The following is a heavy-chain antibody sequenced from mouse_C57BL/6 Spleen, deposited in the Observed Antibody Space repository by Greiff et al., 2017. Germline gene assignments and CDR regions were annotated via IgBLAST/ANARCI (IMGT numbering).Heavy chain of an antibody. CDR2: IRSKSNNYAT. Sequence: EVKLVESGGGLVQPKGSLKLSCAASGFSFNTYAMNWVRQAPGKGLEWVARIRSKSNNYATYYADSVKDRFTISRDDSESMLYLQMNNLKTEDTAMYYCVRSTMVTYFDYWGQGTTLTVSS. CDR1: GFSFNTYA. J-gene: IGHJ2*01. D-gene: IGHD2-2*01. V-gene: IGHV10-1*01. CDR3: VRSTMVTYFDY.